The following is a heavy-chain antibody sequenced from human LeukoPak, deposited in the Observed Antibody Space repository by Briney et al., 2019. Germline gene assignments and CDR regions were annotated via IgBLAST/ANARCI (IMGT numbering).Heavy chain of an antibody. V-gene: IGHV4-34*01. D-gene: IGHD6-13*01. Sequence: PSETLSLTCAVYGGSFSGYYWSWIRQPPGKGLEWIGEINHSGSTNYNPSLKSRVTISVDTSKNQFFLKLSSVTAADTAVYYCARLQQLVPPNYYYYMDVWGKGTTVTVSS. CDR2: INHSGST. CDR1: GGSFSGYY. J-gene: IGHJ6*03. CDR3: ARLQQLVPPNYYYYMDV.